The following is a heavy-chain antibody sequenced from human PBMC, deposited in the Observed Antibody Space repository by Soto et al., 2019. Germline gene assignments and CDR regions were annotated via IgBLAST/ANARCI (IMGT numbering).Heavy chain of an antibody. J-gene: IGHJ4*02. CDR1: GGSFSHYY. Sequence: QVPLQQWGAGLLKPSATLSLTCAVYGGSFSHYYWSWIRQPPGKGLEWIGEINPSGTTNYNPSLKSRVTISLDTSKSQFSLKLSPVTAADTAVYYCARADSREFDYWGQGTLVTVSS. V-gene: IGHV4-34*01. D-gene: IGHD3-22*01. CDR3: ARADSREFDY. CDR2: INPSGTT.